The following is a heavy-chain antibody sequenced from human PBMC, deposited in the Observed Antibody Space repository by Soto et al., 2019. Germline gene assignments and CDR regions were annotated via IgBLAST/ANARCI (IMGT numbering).Heavy chain of an antibody. CDR2: IDAGNGKT. CDR1: GYIFNRYV. D-gene: IGHD6-19*01. Sequence: QVQLVQSGAEVKKPGASVKGSCKASGYIFNRYVMHWVRQAPGQRPEWMGWIDAGNGKTKYSEKFQGRVTITRDTSASTAYMELTTLRSADTAVYYCARGSGWYEYGGQGTQVIVSS. V-gene: IGHV1-3*01. CDR3: ARGSGWYEY. J-gene: IGHJ4*02.